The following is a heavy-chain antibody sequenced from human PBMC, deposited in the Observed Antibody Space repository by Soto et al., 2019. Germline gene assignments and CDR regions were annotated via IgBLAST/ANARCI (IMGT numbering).Heavy chain of an antibody. CDR2: IYYSGST. CDR1: GGSISSYY. Sequence: PSETLSLTCTVSGGSISSYYWSWIRQPPGKGLEWIGYIYYSGSTNYNPSLKSRVTISVDTSKNQFSLKLSSVTAADTAVYYCATEHYGSGSMDVWGQGTTVTFS. J-gene: IGHJ6*02. V-gene: IGHV4-59*01. CDR3: ATEHYGSGSMDV. D-gene: IGHD3-10*01.